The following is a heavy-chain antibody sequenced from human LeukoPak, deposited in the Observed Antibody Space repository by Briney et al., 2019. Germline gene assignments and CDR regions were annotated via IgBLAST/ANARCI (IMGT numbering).Heavy chain of an antibody. CDR3: ARDLSYYYDSSGYYPPIQALGVGVKEPDAFDI. Sequence: PSGTLSLTCAVSGGSISSSNWWSWVRQPPGKGLEWIGEVYHSGSTNYNPSLKSRVTISVDKSKNQFSLKLSSVTAADTAVYYCARDLSYYYDSSGYYPPIQALGVGVKEPDAFDIWGQGTMVTVSS. D-gene: IGHD3-22*01. J-gene: IGHJ3*02. CDR1: GGSISSSNW. CDR2: VYHSGST. V-gene: IGHV4-4*02.